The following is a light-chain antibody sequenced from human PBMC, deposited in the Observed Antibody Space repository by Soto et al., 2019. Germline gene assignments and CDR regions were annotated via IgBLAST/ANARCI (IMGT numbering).Light chain of an antibody. J-gene: IGKJ1*01. CDR2: GAS. Sequence: EIVLKQSPGTLSLSPGERATLSCRASPSVSSSYLAWYQQKPGQAPRLLIYGASSRATGLPDRFSGSGSGTDFTLTISRLEPEDFAVYYCQQHGSSPPWTFGQGTKVEIK. V-gene: IGKV3-20*01. CDR1: PSVSSSY. CDR3: QQHGSSPPWT.